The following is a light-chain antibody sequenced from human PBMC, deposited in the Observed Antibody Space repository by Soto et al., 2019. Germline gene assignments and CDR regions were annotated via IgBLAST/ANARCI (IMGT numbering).Light chain of an antibody. CDR1: SSNFGSNS. J-gene: IGLJ3*02. Sequence: QSVLTQPPSASGTPGQRVAISCSGSSSNFGSNSVNWYQQLPGTAPKLLIYTNNQRPSGVPDRFSGSKSGTSASLAISGLPSEDEADYYCAAWDGSLSGWVFGGGTKLTVL. CDR3: AAWDGSLSGWV. V-gene: IGLV1-44*01. CDR2: TNN.